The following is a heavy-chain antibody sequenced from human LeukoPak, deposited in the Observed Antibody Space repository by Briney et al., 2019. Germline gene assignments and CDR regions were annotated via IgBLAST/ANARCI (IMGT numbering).Heavy chain of an antibody. CDR1: GGTFSSYT. CDR2: IIPILGIA. CDR3: ARDHTDYGDYGVDY. D-gene: IGHD4-17*01. V-gene: IGHV1-69*04. Sequence: SVKVSCKASGGTFSSYTISWVRQAPGQGLEWMGRIIPILGIANYAQKFQGRVTITADKSTSTAYMELSSLRSEDTAVYYCARDHTDYGDYGVDYWGQGTLVTVSS. J-gene: IGHJ4*02.